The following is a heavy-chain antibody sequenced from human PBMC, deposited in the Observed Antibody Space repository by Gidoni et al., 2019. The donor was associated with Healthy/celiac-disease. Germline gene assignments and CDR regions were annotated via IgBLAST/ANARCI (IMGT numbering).Heavy chain of an antibody. CDR1: GGSFSGYY. CDR3: ARRRIGLFRDY. V-gene: IGHV4-34*01. D-gene: IGHD5-18*01. Sequence: QVQLQQWGAGLLKPSETLSLTCAVYGGSFSGYYWSWIRQPPGKGLEWIGEINHSGSTNYNPSLKSRVTISVDTSKNQFSLKLSSVTAADTAVYYCARRRIGLFRDYWGQGTLVTVSS. CDR2: INHSGST. J-gene: IGHJ4*02.